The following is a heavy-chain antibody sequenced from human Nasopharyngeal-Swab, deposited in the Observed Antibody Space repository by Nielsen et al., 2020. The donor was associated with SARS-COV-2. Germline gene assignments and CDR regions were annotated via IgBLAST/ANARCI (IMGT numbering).Heavy chain of an antibody. J-gene: IGHJ4*02. D-gene: IGHD4-17*01. CDR2: ISGRGATI. CDR3: ATARLMTTVQY. Sequence: GESLKISCAASGFTVSSYAMTWVRQAPGKGLEWVSTISGRGATIYYADSVKGRFTVSRDNSKNTVSLQMSSLRAEDTAVYYCATARLMTTVQYWGQGTLVTVSS. CDR1: GFTVSSYA. V-gene: IGHV3-23*01.